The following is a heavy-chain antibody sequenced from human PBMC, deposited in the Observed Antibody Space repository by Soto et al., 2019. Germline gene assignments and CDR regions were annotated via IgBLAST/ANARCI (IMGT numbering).Heavy chain of an antibody. J-gene: IGHJ6*02. CDR2: TSYDGSKK. CDR1: GFSFSGYG. Sequence: LRLSCVASGFSFSGYGMNWVRQAPGKGLEWLATTSYDGSKKYYGDSVKGRFTISRDNSKNTLYLEMTSLRPEDTAVYYRAKDSGGHGMDVWGQGTTVTVSS. CDR3: AKDSGGHGMDV. D-gene: IGHD3-10*01. V-gene: IGHV3-30*18.